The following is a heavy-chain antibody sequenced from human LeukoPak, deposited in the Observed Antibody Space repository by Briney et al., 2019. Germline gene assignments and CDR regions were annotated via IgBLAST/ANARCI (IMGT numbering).Heavy chain of an antibody. CDR2: MNPNSGNT. V-gene: IGHV1-8*01. Sequence: ASVKVSCKASGYTFTSNDIIWVRQATGQGLEWMGWMNPNSGNTGYAQKFQGRVTITRDTSISTAYMELSSLRSEDTAVYYCAREGHVGYSYGSGYYFDYWGQGTLVTVSS. CDR1: GYTFTSND. CDR3: AREGHVGYSYGSGYYFDY. D-gene: IGHD5-18*01. J-gene: IGHJ4*02.